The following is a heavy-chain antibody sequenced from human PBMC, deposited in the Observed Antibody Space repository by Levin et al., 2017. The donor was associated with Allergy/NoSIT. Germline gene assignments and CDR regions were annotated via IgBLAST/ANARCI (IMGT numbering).Heavy chain of an antibody. Sequence: GESLKISCAASGFTFSSYWMHWVRQAPGKGLVWVSRINSDGSSTSYADSVKGRFTISRDNAKNTLYLQMNSLRAEDTAVYYCARDIQYYDFWSGSHDAFDIWGQGTMVTVSS. D-gene: IGHD3-3*01. CDR3: ARDIQYYDFWSGSHDAFDI. V-gene: IGHV3-74*01. J-gene: IGHJ3*02. CDR2: INSDGSST. CDR1: GFTFSSYW.